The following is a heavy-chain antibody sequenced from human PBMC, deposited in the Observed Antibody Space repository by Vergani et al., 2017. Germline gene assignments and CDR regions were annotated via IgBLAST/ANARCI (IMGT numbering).Heavy chain of an antibody. J-gene: IGHJ4*02. Sequence: EVQLVESGGGLVRPGGSLRLSCAASGFTFNTYGMNWVRQPPGKGLEWISYISSSSSIVYSADSVKGRFTISRDNARNSLYLQMNSLRAEDTGVYFCATMTYYYDSSAQGGYWGQGTLVTVSA. V-gene: IGHV3-48*04. CDR1: GFTFNTYG. CDR2: ISSSSSIV. D-gene: IGHD3-22*01. CDR3: ATMTYYYDSSAQGGY.